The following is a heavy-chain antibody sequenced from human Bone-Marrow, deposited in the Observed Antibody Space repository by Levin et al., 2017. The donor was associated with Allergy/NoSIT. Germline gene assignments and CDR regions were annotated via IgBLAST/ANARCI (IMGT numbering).Heavy chain of an antibody. Sequence: SGPTLVKPTQTLTLTCSFSGFSLRDSGVGVGWIRQPPGKALEWLGLIFWDDDERYTPSLRNRLTITKDTSKNQVVLTMTNMDPVDTGTYYCAHRINYYDISAFSYYFDYWGQGTLVTVSS. J-gene: IGHJ4*02. CDR3: AHRINYYDISAFSYYFDY. CDR2: IFWDDDE. V-gene: IGHV2-5*02. CDR1: GFSLRDSGVG. D-gene: IGHD3-22*01.